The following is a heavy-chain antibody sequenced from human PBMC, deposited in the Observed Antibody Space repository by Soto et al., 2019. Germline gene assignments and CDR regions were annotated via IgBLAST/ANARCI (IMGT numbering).Heavy chain of an antibody. D-gene: IGHD6-13*01. CDR3: VRRHVSATGIDWFDP. Sequence: ASVKVSCKASGYTFTSYGIHWVRQAPGQRLEWMGWISAANGDTKYSPKFQGRVTITRDTSASTAYMELSSLRSEDTAVYYCVRRHVSATGIDWFDPWGQGTLVTVSS. CDR2: ISAANGDT. CDR1: GYTFTSYG. V-gene: IGHV1-3*01. J-gene: IGHJ5*02.